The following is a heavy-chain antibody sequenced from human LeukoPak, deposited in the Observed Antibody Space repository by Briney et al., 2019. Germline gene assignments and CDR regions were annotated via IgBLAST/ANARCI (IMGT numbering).Heavy chain of an antibody. CDR3: ARSLSAREYFQQ. CDR1: GFTFSSSG. J-gene: IGHJ1*01. CDR2: IHAGGSDK. Sequence: GSLRLSFAASGFTFSSSGMHWVRQAPGRGLEWVSFIHAGGSDKFYAESVEGRFTISRDYSTRTVYLQMNSLRADDTALYYCARSLSAREYFQQWGQGTLVIVSS. V-gene: IGHV3-30*02. D-gene: IGHD6-6*01.